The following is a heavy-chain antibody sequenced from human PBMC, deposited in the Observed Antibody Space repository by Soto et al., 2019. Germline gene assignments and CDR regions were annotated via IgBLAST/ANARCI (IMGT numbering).Heavy chain of an antibody. V-gene: IGHV3-23*01. D-gene: IGHD6-19*01. CDR3: AKDRKQWHCPDY. J-gene: IGHJ4*02. CDR2: ISGSGGST. CDR1: GFTFSSYA. Sequence: GGSLRISCAASGFTFSSYAMSWVRQAPGKGLEWVSAISGSGGSTYYADSVKGRFTISRDNSKNTLYLQMNSLRAEDTAVYYCAKDRKQWHCPDYWGQGTLVTVSS.